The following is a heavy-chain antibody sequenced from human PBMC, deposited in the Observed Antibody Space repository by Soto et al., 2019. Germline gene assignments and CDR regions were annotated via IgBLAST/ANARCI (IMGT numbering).Heavy chain of an antibody. CDR2: INAGTGNT. V-gene: IGHV1-3*01. D-gene: IGHD1-20*01. CDR3: AKDTRGYNWNYFDY. Sequence: ASVKVSCKASGYTFTSYAMHWVRQAPGQRLEWMGWINAGTGNTKYSQKFQGRVTITRDTSASTAYMELSSLRAEDTAVYYCAKDTRGYNWNYFDYWGQGTLVTVSS. CDR1: GYTFTSYA. J-gene: IGHJ4*02.